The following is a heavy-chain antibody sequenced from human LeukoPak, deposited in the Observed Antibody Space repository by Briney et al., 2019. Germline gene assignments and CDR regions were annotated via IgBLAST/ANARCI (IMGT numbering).Heavy chain of an antibody. CDR1: GGSISSYY. V-gene: IGHV4-4*07. D-gene: IGHD3-16*01. CDR2: IYTSGST. Sequence: SETLSLTCTVSGGSISSYYWSWIRPPAGKGLEWIGRIYTSGSTNYNPSRKSRVTMSVDTSKNQFSLKLSSVTAADTAVYYCARGGRWATGDAFDIWGQGTMVTVSS. CDR3: ARGGRWATGDAFDI. J-gene: IGHJ3*02.